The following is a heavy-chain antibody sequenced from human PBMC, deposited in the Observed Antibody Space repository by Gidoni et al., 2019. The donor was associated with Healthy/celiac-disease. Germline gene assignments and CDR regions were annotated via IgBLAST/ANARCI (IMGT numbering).Heavy chain of an antibody. CDR3: AKDQGQTTVVITGDYGMDV. CDR2: ISYDGSNK. J-gene: IGHJ6*02. D-gene: IGHD4-17*01. Sequence: QVQLVESGGGVVQPGRSLRLSCAASGFPFSSYGMHWVRQAPGKGLEWVAVISYDGSNKYYADSVKGRFTISRDNSKNTLYLQMNSLRAEDTAVYYCAKDQGQTTVVITGDYGMDVWGQGTTVTVSS. V-gene: IGHV3-30*18. CDR1: GFPFSSYG.